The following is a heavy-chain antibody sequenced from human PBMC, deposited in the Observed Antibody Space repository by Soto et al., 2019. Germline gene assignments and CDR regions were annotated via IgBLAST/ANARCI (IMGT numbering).Heavy chain of an antibody. CDR1: GFTFSSYW. CDR2: INSDGSST. CDR3: ASHYDILTGSIVYYYGMDV. Sequence: GGSLRLSCAASGFTFSSYWMHWVRQAPGKGLVWVSRINSDGSSTSYADSVKGRFTISRDNAKNTLYLQMNSLRAEDTAVYYCASHYDILTGSIVYYYGMDVWGQGTTVTVSS. D-gene: IGHD3-9*01. J-gene: IGHJ6*02. V-gene: IGHV3-74*01.